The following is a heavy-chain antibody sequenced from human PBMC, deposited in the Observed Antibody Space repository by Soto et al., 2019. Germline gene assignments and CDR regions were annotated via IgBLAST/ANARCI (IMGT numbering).Heavy chain of an antibody. V-gene: IGHV3-9*01. D-gene: IGHD3-16*01. CDR2: ISWDSGSI. J-gene: IGHJ3*02. CDR1: GFRFDDYA. Sequence: EVQLVESGGGLVQPGRSLRLSCAASGFRFDDYAMHWVRQVPGKGLEWVSGISWDSGSIGYADSVKGRTTISRDNAKNSLYLKMNSLRVEDTALYYCAKDMGKITGRGFDIWGQGTMVTVSS. CDR3: AKDMGKITGRGFDI.